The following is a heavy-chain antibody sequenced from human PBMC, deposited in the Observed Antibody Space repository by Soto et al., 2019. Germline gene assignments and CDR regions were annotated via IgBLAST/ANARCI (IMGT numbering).Heavy chain of an antibody. V-gene: IGHV4-34*01. Sequence: SETLSLTCAVYGGSFSGYYWSWIRQPPGKGLEWIGEINHSGSTNYNPSLKSRVTISVDTSKNQFSLKLSSVSAADTAVYYCATGRGVRGVIITTYYYYGLDVWGQGTTVTVS. CDR1: GGSFSGYY. CDR2: INHSGST. D-gene: IGHD3-10*01. J-gene: IGHJ6*02. CDR3: ATGRGVRGVIITTYYYYGLDV.